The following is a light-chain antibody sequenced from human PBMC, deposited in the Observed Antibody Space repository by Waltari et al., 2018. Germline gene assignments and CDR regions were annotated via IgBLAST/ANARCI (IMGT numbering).Light chain of an antibody. CDR3: QRYNSYANT. V-gene: IGKV1-5*01. CDR2: GAS. CDR1: QSINTY. Sequence: DILMTQSPSTLSASVGDRVTITCRASQSINTYLAWYQQKPGNAPKLLIYGASTLESGVPGRFSGTGSGTEFTLTISSLQPDDFATYYCQRYNSYANTFGQGTKVDIK. J-gene: IGKJ2*01.